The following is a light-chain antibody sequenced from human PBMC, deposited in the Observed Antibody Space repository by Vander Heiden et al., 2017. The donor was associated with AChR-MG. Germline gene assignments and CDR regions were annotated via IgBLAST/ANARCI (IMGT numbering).Light chain of an antibody. CDR2: AAS. Sequence: DIQMTQSPSSLSASVGDRVTITCRASQSISSYLNWYQQKPGKAPKLLIYAASNLQSGAPSRFSGSGSGTDFTLTISSLQPEDFATYYCQQSLSAQWTFDQGTKVEIK. J-gene: IGKJ1*01. CDR1: QSISSY. V-gene: IGKV1-39*01. CDR3: QQSLSAQWT.